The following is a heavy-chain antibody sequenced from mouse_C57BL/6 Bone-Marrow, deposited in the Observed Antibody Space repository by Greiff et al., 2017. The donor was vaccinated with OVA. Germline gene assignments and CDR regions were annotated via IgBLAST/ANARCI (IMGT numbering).Heavy chain of an antibody. CDR1: GFSFSDYG. CDR2: ISNLAYSI. V-gene: IGHV5-15*04. D-gene: IGHD4-1*01. J-gene: IGHJ4*01. Sequence: EVKVEESGGGLVQPGRSLKLSCAVSGFSFSDYGMAWVRQAPRKGPEWVAFISNLAYSIYYAATVTGRFTIYSENAKKTVYLEMRCLRSKNTAMYYCARNWAMDYWGQGTSVTVSS. CDR3: ARNWAMDY.